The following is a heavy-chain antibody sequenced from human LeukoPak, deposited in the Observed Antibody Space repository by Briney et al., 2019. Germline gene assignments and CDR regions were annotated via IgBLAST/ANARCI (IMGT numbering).Heavy chain of an antibody. CDR3: ARQYGSGSYYFDY. D-gene: IGHD3-10*01. J-gene: IGHJ4*02. Sequence: PSETLSLTCTVSGGSIGSSSYYWGWIRQPPGKGLEWIGSIYYSGSTYYNPSLKSRVTISVDTSKNQFSLKLSSVTAADTAVYYCARQYGSGSYYFDYWGQGTLVTVSS. V-gene: IGHV4-39*01. CDR1: GGSIGSSSYY. CDR2: IYYSGST.